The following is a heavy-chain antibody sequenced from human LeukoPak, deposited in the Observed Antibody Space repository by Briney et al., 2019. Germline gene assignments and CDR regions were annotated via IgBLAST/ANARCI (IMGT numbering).Heavy chain of an antibody. J-gene: IGHJ3*02. CDR2: IIPIFGTA. CDR3: ARAGGYLNAFDI. D-gene: IGHD1-1*01. Sequence: ASVKVSCKASGGTFSSYAISWVRQAPGQGLEWMGGIIPIFGTANYAQKFQGRVTITADESTSTAYMELSSLRSEDTAVYYCARAGGYLNAFDIWGQGTMVTVSS. V-gene: IGHV1-69*13. CDR1: GGTFSSYA.